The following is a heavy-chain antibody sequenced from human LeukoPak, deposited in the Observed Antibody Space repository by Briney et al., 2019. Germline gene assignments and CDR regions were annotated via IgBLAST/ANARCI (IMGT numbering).Heavy chain of an antibody. CDR2: IYYSGRT. V-gene: IGHV4-39*01. CDR1: GGSISSSSYY. CDR3: ARQVAGSYGDYLKY. J-gene: IGHJ4*02. Sequence: SETLSLTCTVPGGSISSSSYYWGWIRQPPGKGLEWIGSIYYSGRTYYNPSLKSRVTISVDTSKNQFSLKLSSVTAADTAVYSCARQVAGSYGDYLKYWGQGTLVTVSS. D-gene: IGHD6-19*01.